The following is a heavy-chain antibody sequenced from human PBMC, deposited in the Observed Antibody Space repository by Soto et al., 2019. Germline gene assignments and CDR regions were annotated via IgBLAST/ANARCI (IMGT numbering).Heavy chain of an antibody. D-gene: IGHD3-10*01. CDR2: IIPILGIA. Sequence: QVQLVQSGAEVKKPGSSVKVSCKASGGTFSSYTISWVRQAPGQGLEWMGRIIPILGIANYAQKFQGRVTXNXDXXPSTAYMELSSLRSEDTAVYYCASSYYYGSGSLAYWGQGTLVTVSS. J-gene: IGHJ4*02. V-gene: IGHV1-69*02. CDR3: ASSYYYGSGSLAY. CDR1: GGTFSSYT.